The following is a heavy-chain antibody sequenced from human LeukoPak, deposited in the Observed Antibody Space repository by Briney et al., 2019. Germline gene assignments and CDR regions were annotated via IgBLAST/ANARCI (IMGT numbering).Heavy chain of an antibody. D-gene: IGHD3-22*01. J-gene: IGHJ4*02. CDR2: IYTSGST. V-gene: IGHV4-4*07. CDR3: ARDSGEFSTGYYYDSSGLDY. CDR1: GGSISSYY. Sequence: PSETLSLTRTVSGGSISSYYWSWIRQPAGKGLEWIWRIYTSGSTNYNPSLKSRVTMSVDTSKNQFSLKLSSVTAADTAVYYCARDSGEFSTGYYYDSSGLDYWGQGTLVTVSS.